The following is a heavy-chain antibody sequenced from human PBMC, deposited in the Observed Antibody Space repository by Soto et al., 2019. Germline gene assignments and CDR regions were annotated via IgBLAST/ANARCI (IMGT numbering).Heavy chain of an antibody. D-gene: IGHD6-19*01. CDR2: IWYDGSNK. J-gene: IGHJ4*02. CDR3: ARGVNSVGWYGQGFDY. V-gene: IGHV3-33*01. CDR1: GFTFSSYG. Sequence: GGSLRLSCAASGFTFSSYGMHWVRQAPGKGLEWVAVIWYDGSNKYYADSVKGRFTISRDNSKNTLYLQMNSLRAEDTAVYYCARGVNSVGWYGQGFDYWGQGTLVTISS.